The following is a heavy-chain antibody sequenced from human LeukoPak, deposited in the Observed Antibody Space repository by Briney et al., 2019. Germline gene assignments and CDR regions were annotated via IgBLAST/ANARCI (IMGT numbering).Heavy chain of an antibody. J-gene: IGHJ3*02. CDR1: GGSISSYY. D-gene: IGHD3-22*01. V-gene: IGHV4-59*01. CDR2: LYFIGST. CDR3: ARDKDYFDSGGAFDI. Sequence: SETLSLTCTVSGGSISSYYWSWIRQPPGKGLEGIGYLYFIGSTNYNPSLKSRVTMSVDTSKNQFSLKLSSVTAADTAVYYCARDKDYFDSGGAFDIWGQGTMVTVSS.